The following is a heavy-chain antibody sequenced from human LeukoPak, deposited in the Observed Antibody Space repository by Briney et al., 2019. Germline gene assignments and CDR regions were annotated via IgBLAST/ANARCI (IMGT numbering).Heavy chain of an antibody. J-gene: IGHJ6*02. CDR3: ARGEAYYYGSGSYFQSAVSGNYYGMDV. CDR2: IYYSGST. Sequence: NPSETLSLTCTVSGGSISSYYWSWIRQPPGKGLEWIGYIYYSGSTNYNPSLKSRVTISVDTSKNQFSLKLSSVTAADTAVYYCARGEAYYYGSGSYFQSAVSGNYYGMDVWGQGTTVTVSS. D-gene: IGHD3-10*01. V-gene: IGHV4-59*01. CDR1: GGSISSYY.